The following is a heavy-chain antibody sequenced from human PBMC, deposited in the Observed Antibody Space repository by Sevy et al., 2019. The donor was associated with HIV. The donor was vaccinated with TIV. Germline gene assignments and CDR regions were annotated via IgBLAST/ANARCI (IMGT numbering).Heavy chain of an antibody. V-gene: IGHV3-49*03. Sequence: GGSPRLSCTASGFNFGDYAMSWCRQAPGKGLEWIGFIRSKTYGGTTEYAASVKGRFTISRDDSNSIASLQMNSLKTEDTAVYYCARVRGTISPYYYFGMDVWGQGTTVTVSS. CDR1: GFNFGDYA. CDR3: ARVRGTISPYYYFGMDV. D-gene: IGHD3-16*01. CDR2: IRSKTYGGTT. J-gene: IGHJ6*02.